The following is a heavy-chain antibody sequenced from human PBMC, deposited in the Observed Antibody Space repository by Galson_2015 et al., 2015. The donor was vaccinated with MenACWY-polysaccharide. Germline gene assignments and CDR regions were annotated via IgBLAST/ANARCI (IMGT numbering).Heavy chain of an antibody. J-gene: IGHJ5*02. CDR2: ISYNGGAT. D-gene: IGHD3-10*01. CDR1: GFVFNNYA. V-gene: IGHV3-23*01. Sequence: SLRLSCAASGFVFNNYAMSWVRQAPGKGLDWVSSISYNGGATFYADSVKGRFTISRDNSKNTLYLQMNSLRAEDTAVYYCARIAAGSQVLPWCAELITSWASWGEATPGTVSS. CDR3: ARIAAGSQVLPWCAELITSWAS.